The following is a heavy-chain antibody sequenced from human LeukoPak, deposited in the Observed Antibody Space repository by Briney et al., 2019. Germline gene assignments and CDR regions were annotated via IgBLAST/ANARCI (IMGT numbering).Heavy chain of an antibody. CDR1: GFTFSSYR. V-gene: IGHV3-7*01. D-gene: IGHD6-13*01. J-gene: IGHJ3*02. CDR2: IKQDGSEK. CDR3: ARDLGAAAAGSIAFDI. Sequence: QTGGSLRLSCAASGFTFSSYRMSWVRQAPGKGLEWVANIKQDGSEKYYVDSVKGRFTISRDNAKNSLYLQMNSLRAEDTAVYYCARDLGAAAAGSIAFDIWGQGTMVTVSS.